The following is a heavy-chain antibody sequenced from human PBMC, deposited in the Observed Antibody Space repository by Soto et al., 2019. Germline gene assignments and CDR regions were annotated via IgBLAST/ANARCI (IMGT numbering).Heavy chain of an antibody. CDR1: GYTFTSYG. V-gene: IGHV1-18*04. CDR3: ARVGVVVVASGAFDI. D-gene: IGHD2-15*01. J-gene: IGHJ3*02. Sequence: ASVNVSCKASGYTFTSYGISWVRQAPGQGLEWMGWISAYNGNTNYAQKLQGRVTMTTDTSTSTAYMELRSLRSDDTAVYYCARVGVVVVASGAFDIWGQGTMVTVSS. CDR2: ISAYNGNT.